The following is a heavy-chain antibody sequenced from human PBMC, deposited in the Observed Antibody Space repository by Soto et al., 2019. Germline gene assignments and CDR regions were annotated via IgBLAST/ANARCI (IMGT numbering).Heavy chain of an antibody. CDR3: ARDPITYYYDSSGYYPYYYYGMDV. D-gene: IGHD3-22*01. V-gene: IGHV3-21*01. J-gene: IGHJ6*02. CDR2: ISSSSSYI. CDR1: GFTFSSYS. Sequence: ETLSLSCAASGFTFSSYSMNWVRQAPGKGLEWVSSISSSSSYIYYADSVKGRFTISRDNAKNSLYLQMNSLRAEDTAVYYCARDPITYYYDSSGYYPYYYYGMDVWGQGTTVTVSS.